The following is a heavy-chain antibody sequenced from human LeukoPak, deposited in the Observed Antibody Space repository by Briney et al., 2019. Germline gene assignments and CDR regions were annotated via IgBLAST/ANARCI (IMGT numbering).Heavy chain of an antibody. V-gene: IGHV3-30-3*01. CDR3: ARDEGYSGYDSARVDY. CDR1: GFTFSSYA. CDR2: ISYDGSNK. D-gene: IGHD5-12*01. Sequence: PGGSLRLSCAASGFTFSSYAMHWVRQAPGKGLEWVAVISYDGSNKYYADSVKGRFTISRDNSKNTLYLQMNSLRAEDTAVYYCARDEGYSGYDSARVDYWGQGTLVTVS. J-gene: IGHJ4*02.